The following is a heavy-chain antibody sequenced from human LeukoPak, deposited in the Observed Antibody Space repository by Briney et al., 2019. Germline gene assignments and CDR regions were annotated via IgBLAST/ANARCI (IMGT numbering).Heavy chain of an antibody. V-gene: IGHV3-33*06. J-gene: IGHJ6*03. CDR2: IWYDGSNK. D-gene: IGHD3-3*01. CDR3: AKDGYYDFWSGYGYYYYYMDV. CDR1: GFTFSSYG. Sequence: GGSLRLSCAASGFTFSSYGMHWVRQAPGKGLEWVAVIWYDGSNKYYADSVKGRFTISRDNPKNTLYLQMNSLRAEDTAVYYCAKDGYYDFWSGYGYYYYYMDVWGKGTTVTVSS.